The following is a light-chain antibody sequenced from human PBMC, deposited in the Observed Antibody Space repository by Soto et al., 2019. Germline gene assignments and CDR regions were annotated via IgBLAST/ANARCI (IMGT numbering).Light chain of an antibody. CDR3: SSFAGYNNYV. CDR1: SSDVGSYDY. J-gene: IGLJ1*01. Sequence: SVLTQPPSASGSPGQSVTISCTGTSSDVGSYDYVSWYQQHPGKAPKLMIYEVSKRPSGVPDRFSGSKSGNTASLTVSGLQAEDEADYYCSSFAGYNNYVFGTGTKVTVL. CDR2: EVS. V-gene: IGLV2-8*01.